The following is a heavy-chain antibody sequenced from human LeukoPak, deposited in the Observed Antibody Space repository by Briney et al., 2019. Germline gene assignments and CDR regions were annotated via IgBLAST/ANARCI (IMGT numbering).Heavy chain of an antibody. CDR2: ISSSSSYI. CDR3: ARDVCDYGDCSFDY. D-gene: IGHD4-17*01. J-gene: IGHJ4*02. Sequence: GGSLRLSCAASGFTFSSYSMNWVRQAAGKGLEWVSSISSSSSYIYYADSVKGRFTISRDNAKNSLYLQMNSLRAEDTAVYYCARDVCDYGDCSFDYWGQGTLVTVSS. V-gene: IGHV3-21*01. CDR1: GFTFSSYS.